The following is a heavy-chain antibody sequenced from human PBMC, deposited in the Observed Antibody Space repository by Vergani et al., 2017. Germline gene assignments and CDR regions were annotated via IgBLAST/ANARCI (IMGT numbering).Heavy chain of an antibody. CDR3: ARWGRMDALVWYFDL. CDR2: IYSGGST. CDR1: GFNVSSNY. Sequence: VQLVESGGGLVQPGGSLRLSCASSGFNVSSNYMSWVRQAPGKGLEWVSVIYSGGSTYYADSVKGRFTISRDNSKNTLYLQMNSLRAEDTAVYYCARWGRMDALVWYFDLWGRGTLVTVSS. J-gene: IGHJ2*01. V-gene: IGHV3-66*02. D-gene: IGHD1-14*01.